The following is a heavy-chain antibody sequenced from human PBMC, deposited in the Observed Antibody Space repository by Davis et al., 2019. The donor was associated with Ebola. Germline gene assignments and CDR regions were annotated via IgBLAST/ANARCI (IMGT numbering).Heavy chain of an antibody. CDR1: GFTFSSYA. CDR3: AKLHSSSWYFVDY. J-gene: IGHJ4*02. CDR2: ISGSGGST. D-gene: IGHD6-13*01. Sequence: LSLTCAASGFTFSSYAMSWVRQAPGKGLEWVSAISGSGGSTYYADSAKGRFTISRDNSKNTLYLQMNSLRAEDTAVYYCAKLHSSSWYFVDYWGQGTLVTVSS. V-gene: IGHV3-23*01.